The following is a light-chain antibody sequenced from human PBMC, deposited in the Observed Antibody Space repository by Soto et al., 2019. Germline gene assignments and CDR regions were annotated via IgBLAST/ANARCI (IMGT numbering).Light chain of an antibody. Sequence: EMVMTQSPATLSVSPGERATLSCRASQNLNRNLAWYQQQPGQAPRLLIYGASTRATGIPARFSGSGSGTDFTLTISSLQSEDFAVYYCQQYDNWPHTFGQGTKLEIK. J-gene: IGKJ2*01. V-gene: IGKV3-15*01. CDR1: QNLNRN. CDR2: GAS. CDR3: QQYDNWPHT.